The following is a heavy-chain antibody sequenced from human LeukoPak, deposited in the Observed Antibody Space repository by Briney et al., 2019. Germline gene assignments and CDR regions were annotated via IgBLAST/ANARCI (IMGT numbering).Heavy chain of an antibody. CDR2: INHSGST. D-gene: IGHD3-10*01. Sequence: SETLSLTCAVYGGSFSGYYWSWIRQPPGKGLEWIGEINHSGSTNYNPSLKSRVTISVDTSKNQFSLKLSSVTAADTAVYYCALYYYGSGSYYNSYDRPYYYYYMDVWGKGTTVTISS. CDR3: ALYYYGSGSYYNSYDRPYYYYYMDV. J-gene: IGHJ6*03. CDR1: GGSFSGYY. V-gene: IGHV4-34*01.